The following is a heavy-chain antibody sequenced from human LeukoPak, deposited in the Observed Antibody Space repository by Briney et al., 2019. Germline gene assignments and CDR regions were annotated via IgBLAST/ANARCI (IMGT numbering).Heavy chain of an antibody. CDR1: GFTFSSYA. J-gene: IGHJ4*02. CDR2: ISGSGGST. CDR3: AKRIAVTGPYFDY. D-gene: IGHD6-19*01. Sequence: PGGSLRLSCAASGFTFSSYAMSWVRQAPGKGLEWVSGISGSGGSTSYADSVKGRFTISRDNSKNTLYLQMNSLRAEDTAVYYCAKRIAVTGPYFDYWGQGTLVTVSS. V-gene: IGHV3-23*01.